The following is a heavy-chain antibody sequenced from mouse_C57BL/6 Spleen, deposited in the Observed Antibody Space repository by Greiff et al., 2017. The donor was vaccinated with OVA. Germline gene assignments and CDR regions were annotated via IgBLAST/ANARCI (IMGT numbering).Heavy chain of an antibody. Sequence: VQLQQSGAELVRPGASVKLSCTASGFNIKDYYMHWVKQRPEQGLEWIGRIDPEDGDTEYAPKFQGKATMTADTSSNTAYLQLSSLTSEDTAVYYFTRPPFGSSSWCAYWGQGTLVTVSA. CDR1: GFNIKDYY. CDR2: IDPEDGDT. CDR3: TRPPFGSSSWCAY. D-gene: IGHD1-1*01. J-gene: IGHJ3*01. V-gene: IGHV14-1*01.